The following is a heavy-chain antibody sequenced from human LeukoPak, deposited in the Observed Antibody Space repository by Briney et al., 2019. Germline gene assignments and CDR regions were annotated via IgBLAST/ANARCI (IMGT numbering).Heavy chain of an antibody. V-gene: IGHV4-34*01. CDR2: INHSGST. CDR3: ASRIYGDYALFDY. CDR1: GGSFSGYY. J-gene: IGHJ4*02. D-gene: IGHD4-17*01. Sequence: PSETLSLTCAVYGGSFSGYYWSWIRQPPGKGLEWTGEINHSGSTNYNPSLKSRVTISVDTSKNQFSLKLSSVTAADTAVYYCASRIYGDYALFDYWGQGTLVTVSS.